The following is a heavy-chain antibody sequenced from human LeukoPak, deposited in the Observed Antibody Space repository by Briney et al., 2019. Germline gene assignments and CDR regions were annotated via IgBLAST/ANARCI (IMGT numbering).Heavy chain of an antibody. Sequence: SVKVSCKAPGGTFSSYAISWVRQAPGQGLEWMGRIIPILGIANYAQKFQGRVTITADKSTSTAYMELSSLRSEDTAVYYCARGAPGGSCGYWGQGTLVTVSS. CDR1: GGTFSSYA. CDR2: IIPILGIA. V-gene: IGHV1-69*04. D-gene: IGHD2-15*01. CDR3: ARGAPGGSCGY. J-gene: IGHJ4*02.